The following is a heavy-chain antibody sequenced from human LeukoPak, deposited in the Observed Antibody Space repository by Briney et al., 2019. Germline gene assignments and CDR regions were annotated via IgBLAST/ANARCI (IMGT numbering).Heavy chain of an antibody. Sequence: GGSLRLSCAASGFTFSSYEMNWVRQAPGKGLEWVSYISSSGSTIYYADSVKGRFTISRDNAKNSLYLQMNSLRAEDTAVYYCARAASGYSGYLDYYYYMDVWGKGTTVTVSS. D-gene: IGHD5-12*01. CDR1: GFTFSSYE. CDR2: ISSSGSTI. J-gene: IGHJ6*03. CDR3: ARAASGYSGYLDYYYYMDV. V-gene: IGHV3-48*03.